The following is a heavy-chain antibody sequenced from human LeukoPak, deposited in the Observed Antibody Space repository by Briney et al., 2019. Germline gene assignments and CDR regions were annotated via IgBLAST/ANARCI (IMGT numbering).Heavy chain of an antibody. V-gene: IGHV1-46*01. J-gene: IGHJ3*02. CDR2: INPSGGST. Sequence: ASVKVSCKASGYTFTSYYMHWVRQAPGQGLEWMGIINPSGGSTSYAQKFQGRVTMTRDMSTSTAYMELRSLRSDDTAVYYCARERQLAHLDAFDIWGQGTMVTVSS. CDR1: GYTFTSYY. CDR3: ARERQLAHLDAFDI. D-gene: IGHD6-6*01.